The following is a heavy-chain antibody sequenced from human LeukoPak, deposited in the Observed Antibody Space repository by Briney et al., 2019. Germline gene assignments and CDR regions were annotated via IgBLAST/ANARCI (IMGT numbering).Heavy chain of an antibody. CDR3: AKGVVVPAAKNYYYYYYGMDV. D-gene: IGHD2-2*01. V-gene: IGHV3-23*01. CDR1: GFTFSTYA. CDR2: ITSSGST. J-gene: IGHJ6*02. Sequence: GGSLRLSCAASGFTFSTYAITWVRQAPGKGLEWISTITSSGSTYYANSVKGRFTISRDNSKNTLYLQMNSLRAEDTAVYYCAKGVVVPAAKNYYYYYYGMDVWGQGTTVTVSS.